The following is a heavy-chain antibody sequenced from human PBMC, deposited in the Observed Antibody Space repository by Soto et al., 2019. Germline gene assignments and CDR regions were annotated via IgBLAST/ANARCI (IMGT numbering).Heavy chain of an antibody. Sequence: SETLSLTCTVSGGSISSYYWSWIRQPPGKGLEWIGYIYYSGSTNYNPSLKSRVTISVDTSKNQFSLKLSSVTAADTAVYYCARNLGYYYYMDVWGKGTTVTVS. CDR3: ARNLGYYYYMDV. J-gene: IGHJ6*03. CDR1: GGSISSYY. V-gene: IGHV4-59*01. CDR2: IYYSGST.